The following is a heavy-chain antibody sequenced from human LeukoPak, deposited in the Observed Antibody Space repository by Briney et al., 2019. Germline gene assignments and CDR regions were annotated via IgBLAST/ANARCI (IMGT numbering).Heavy chain of an antibody. J-gene: IGHJ4*02. Sequence: GRSLRLSCAASGFTFSSYGVHWVRQAPGKGLEWVAVISYDGSNKYYADSVKGRFTISRDNSKNTLYLQMNSLRAEDTAVYYCAKGHKWLPLDYWGQGTLVTVSS. CDR2: ISYDGSNK. CDR3: AKGHKWLPLDY. V-gene: IGHV3-30*18. D-gene: IGHD6-19*01. CDR1: GFTFSSYG.